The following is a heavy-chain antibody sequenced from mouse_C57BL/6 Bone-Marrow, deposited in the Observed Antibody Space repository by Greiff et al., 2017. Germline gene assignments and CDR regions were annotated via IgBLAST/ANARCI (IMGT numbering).Heavy chain of an antibody. V-gene: IGHV1-50*01. CDR2: IDPSDSYT. CDR3: ARSGGFAY. Sequence: VQLQQPGAELVKPGASVKLSCKASGYTFTSYWMQWVKQRPGQGLEWIGEIDPSDSYTNYNQKFKGKATLTVDTSSSTAYMQLSSLTSEDSAVYYCARSGGFAYWGRGTLVTVSA. J-gene: IGHJ3*01. CDR1: GYTFTSYW.